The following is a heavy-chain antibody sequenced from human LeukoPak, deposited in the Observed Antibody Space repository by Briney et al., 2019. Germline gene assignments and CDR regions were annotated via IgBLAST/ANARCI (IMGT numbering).Heavy chain of an antibody. J-gene: IGHJ4*02. CDR2: LTVSGGST. Sequence: GGSLRLSCAASGFTFSIYAMSWVRQAPGKGLEWVSALTVSGGSTYYPSSVKGRFTISRDNSKNTLYLQMNSLRAEDTAIYYCARSPLDTSMTIYFDKWGLGTLVTVSS. CDR3: ARSPLDTSMTIYFDK. CDR1: GFTFSIYA. D-gene: IGHD3-22*01. V-gene: IGHV3-23*01.